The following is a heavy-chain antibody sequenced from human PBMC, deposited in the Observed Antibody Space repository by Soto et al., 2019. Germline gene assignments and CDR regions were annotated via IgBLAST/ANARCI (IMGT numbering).Heavy chain of an antibody. CDR3: ARARVVIISHGMDV. D-gene: IGHD3-3*01. Sequence: QVQLVQSGAEVKKPGASVKVSCKASGYTFTSYGISWVRQAPGQGLEGRGWISAYNRNTNYAQKLQGRVTMTTDTATVTAYMELRRLRPDGAAVYYFARARVVIISHGMDVWGQGTTVTVSS. CDR2: ISAYNRNT. CDR1: GYTFTSYG. J-gene: IGHJ6*02. V-gene: IGHV1-18*01.